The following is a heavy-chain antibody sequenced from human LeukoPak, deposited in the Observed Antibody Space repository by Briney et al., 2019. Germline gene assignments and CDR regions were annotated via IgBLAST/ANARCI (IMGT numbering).Heavy chain of an antibody. CDR3: ARPTYGSGRGWFDP. CDR2: IYYSGST. Sequence: SETLSLTCTVSGGSISSYYWSWIRQPPGKGLEWIGYIYYSGSTNYNPSLKSRVTISVDTSKNQFSLKLSSVTAADTAVYYCARPTYGSGRGWFDPWGQGTLVTVSS. D-gene: IGHD3-10*01. V-gene: IGHV4-59*01. J-gene: IGHJ5*02. CDR1: GGSISSYY.